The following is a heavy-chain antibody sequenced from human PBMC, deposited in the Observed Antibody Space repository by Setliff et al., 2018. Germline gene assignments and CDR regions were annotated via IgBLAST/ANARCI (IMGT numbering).Heavy chain of an antibody. CDR1: GYSFIRYY. Sequence: ASVKVSCKTSGYSFIRYYMYWVRQAPGQGLEWMGLINVSGGSASYEQKFQDRITISRDTSATTVHMELSSLRSDDTAVYYCARMSTSGPHYDYWGQGTLVTVSS. J-gene: IGHJ4*02. V-gene: IGHV1-46*01. D-gene: IGHD2-8*02. CDR2: INVSGGSA. CDR3: ARMSTSGPHYDY.